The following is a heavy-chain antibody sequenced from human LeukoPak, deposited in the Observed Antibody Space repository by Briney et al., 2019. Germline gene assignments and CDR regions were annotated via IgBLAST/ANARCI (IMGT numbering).Heavy chain of an antibody. CDR2: IRYDGSNK. D-gene: IGHD1-14*01. J-gene: IGHJ4*02. V-gene: IGHV3-30*02. Sequence: PGGSLRLSCAASGFTFCSYCMHWVRQAPGKGLEWVAFIRYDGSNKYYADSVKGRFTISRDNSKNTLYLQMNSLRAEDTAVYYCAKDRETTIDYWGQGTLVTVSS. CDR3: AKDRETTIDY. CDR1: GFTFCSYC.